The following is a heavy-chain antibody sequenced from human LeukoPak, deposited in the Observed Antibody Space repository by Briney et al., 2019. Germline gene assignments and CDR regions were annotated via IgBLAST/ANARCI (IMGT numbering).Heavy chain of an antibody. CDR3: VRRGVGATPDY. CDR2: IYYSGST. CDR1: GGSISSYY. D-gene: IGHD1-26*01. J-gene: IGHJ4*02. Sequence: SETLSLTCTVSGGSISSYYWSWIRQPPGKGLEWIGYIYYSGSTNYNPSLKSRVTISVDTSKNQFSLKLSSVTAADTAVYYCVRRGVGATPDYWGQGTLVTVSS. V-gene: IGHV4-59*08.